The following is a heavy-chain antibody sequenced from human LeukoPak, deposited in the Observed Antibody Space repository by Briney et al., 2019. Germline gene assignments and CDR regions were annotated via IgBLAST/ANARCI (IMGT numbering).Heavy chain of an antibody. Sequence: SETLSLSCAVSGGAISSYYWSWIRQPPGKGLEWIGYIYYSGSTNYNPSIKSRVTISVATSKNQFSLKLSSVTAADTAVYYSARLSTTPAKTPQAFDIWGQGTMVTVSS. CDR2: IYYSGST. CDR3: ARLSTTPAKTPQAFDI. D-gene: IGHD2/OR15-2a*01. CDR1: GGAISSYY. V-gene: IGHV4-59*08. J-gene: IGHJ3*02.